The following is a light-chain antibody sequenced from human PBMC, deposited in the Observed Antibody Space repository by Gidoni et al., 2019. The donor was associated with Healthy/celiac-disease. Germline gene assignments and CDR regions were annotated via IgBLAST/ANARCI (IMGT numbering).Light chain of an antibody. CDR2: DAS. CDR1: QSVSSY. Sequence: EIVLTQSPATLSLSPGERATLSCRASQSVSSYLAWYQQKPGQAPRLLIYDASNRAPGLPARFSGSGSGTDFTLTISSLVPEDFAVYYCQQRSNWPWTFGQGTKVEIK. J-gene: IGKJ1*01. CDR3: QQRSNWPWT. V-gene: IGKV3-11*01.